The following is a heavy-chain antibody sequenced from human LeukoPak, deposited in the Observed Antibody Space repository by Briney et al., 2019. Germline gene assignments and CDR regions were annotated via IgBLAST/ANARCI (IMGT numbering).Heavy chain of an antibody. CDR2: ISAYNGNT. Sequence: ASVKVSCKASGYTFTSYGISWVRQAPGQGLEWTGWISAYNGNTNHAQKLQGRVTMTTDTSTSTAYMELRSLRSDDTAVYYCARDRSAYTIFGVVIMNYYYYGMDVWGQGTTVTVSS. J-gene: IGHJ6*02. CDR1: GYTFTSYG. V-gene: IGHV1-18*01. CDR3: ARDRSAYTIFGVVIMNYYYYGMDV. D-gene: IGHD3-3*01.